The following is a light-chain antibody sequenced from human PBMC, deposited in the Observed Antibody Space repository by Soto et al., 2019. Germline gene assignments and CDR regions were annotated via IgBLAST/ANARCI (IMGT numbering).Light chain of an antibody. CDR3: QQFNSYPIT. CDR1: QDIRGA. Sequence: AIRVTQSPSSLSASGGDRVTITCRASQDIRGALAWYQQKPGKAPKLLIYDVSTLESGVPSRFSGSGSGTEFTLTISSLQPEDFGTYYCQQFNSYPITFGHGTRLEIK. V-gene: IGKV1-13*02. J-gene: IGKJ5*01. CDR2: DVS.